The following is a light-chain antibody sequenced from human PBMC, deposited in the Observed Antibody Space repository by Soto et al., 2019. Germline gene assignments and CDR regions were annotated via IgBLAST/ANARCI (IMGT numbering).Light chain of an antibody. CDR1: QSVLYSSNNKNY. CDR3: QQYFSTPT. Sequence: DIVMTQSPDSLAVSLGERATINCKSSQSVLYSSNNKNYLAWYQQKPGQPPKLLIYWASTRESGVPDRFSGSGSGTDFTLTISSLQAEDVAVYYCQQYFSTPTFGGGNKVASK. CDR2: WAS. V-gene: IGKV4-1*01. J-gene: IGKJ4*01.